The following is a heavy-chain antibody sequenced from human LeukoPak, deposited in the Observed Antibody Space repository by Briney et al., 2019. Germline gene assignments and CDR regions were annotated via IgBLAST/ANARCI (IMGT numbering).Heavy chain of an antibody. CDR2: ISYDGSNK. V-gene: IGHV3-30*18. Sequence: TLSLTCAVSGGSISSSNWWSWVRQPPGKGLEWVAVISYDGSNKYYADSVKGRFTISRDNSKNTLYLQMNSLRAEDTAVYCCAKDHRAMIVVVTNPGYFDYWGQGTLVTVSS. CDR3: AKDHRAMIVVVTNPGYFDY. J-gene: IGHJ4*02. D-gene: IGHD3-22*01. CDR1: GGSISSSN.